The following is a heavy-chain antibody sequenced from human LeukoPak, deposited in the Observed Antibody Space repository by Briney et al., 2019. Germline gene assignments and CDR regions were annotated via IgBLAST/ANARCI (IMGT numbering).Heavy chain of an antibody. CDR1: GFTFSTYA. CDR3: ATSSSGWYNDAFDI. Sequence: GGSLRLSCSASGFTFSTYAMTWVRQAPGKRLEWVSAISGSGGSSYYADSVKGRFTISRDNSKNTLCLQMNSLRAEDTALYYCATSSSGWYNDAFDIWGQGTMVTVSS. V-gene: IGHV3-23*01. D-gene: IGHD6-19*01. CDR2: ISGSGGSS. J-gene: IGHJ3*02.